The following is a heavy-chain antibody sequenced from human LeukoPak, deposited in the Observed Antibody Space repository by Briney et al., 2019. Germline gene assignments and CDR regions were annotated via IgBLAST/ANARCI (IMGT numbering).Heavy chain of an antibody. D-gene: IGHD2-2*01. Sequence: PGGSLRLFCAASGFIFSSYSMNWVRQAPGKGLEWVSSISSSSSYIYYADSVKGRFTISRENAKNSLYLQMNSLRAEDTAVYYCARGRDIVVVPAAIGYWGQGTLVTVS. CDR2: ISSSSSYI. CDR1: GFIFSSYS. CDR3: ARGRDIVVVPAAIGY. V-gene: IGHV3-21*01. J-gene: IGHJ4*02.